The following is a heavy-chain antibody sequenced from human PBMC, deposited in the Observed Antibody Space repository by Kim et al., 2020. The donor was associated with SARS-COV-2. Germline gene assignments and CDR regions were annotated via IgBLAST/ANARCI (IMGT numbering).Heavy chain of an antibody. J-gene: IGHJ4*02. D-gene: IGHD6-6*01. CDR2: ISSSSSYI. V-gene: IGHV3-21*01. CDR3: ARASSSIAARPLYFDY. Sequence: GGSLRLSCAASGFTFSSYSMNWVRQAPGKGLEWVSSISSSSSYIYYADSVKGRFTISRDNAKNSLYLQMNSLRAEDTAVYYCARASSSIAARPLYFDYRGQGTLVTVSS. CDR1: GFTFSSYS.